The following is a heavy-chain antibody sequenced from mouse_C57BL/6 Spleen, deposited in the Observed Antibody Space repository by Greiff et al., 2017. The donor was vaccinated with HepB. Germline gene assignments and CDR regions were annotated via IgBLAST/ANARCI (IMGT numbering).Heavy chain of an antibody. CDR3: ARGGYYYGSSYWFAY. V-gene: IGHV3-1*01. Sequence: EVQLLESGPGMVKPSQSLSLTCTVTGYSITSGYDWHWIRHFPGNKLEWMGYISYSGSTNYNPSLKSRISITHDTSKNHFFLKLNSVTTEDTATYYCARGGYYYGSSYWFAYWGQGTLVTVSA. D-gene: IGHD1-1*01. CDR2: ISYSGST. CDR1: GYSITSGYD. J-gene: IGHJ3*01.